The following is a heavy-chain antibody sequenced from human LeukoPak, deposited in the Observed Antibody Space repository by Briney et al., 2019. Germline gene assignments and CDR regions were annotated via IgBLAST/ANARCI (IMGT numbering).Heavy chain of an antibody. D-gene: IGHD2-2*01. CDR2: INSDGSST. Sequence: GGSLRLSCAASGFTFSSYWMHWVRQAPGKGLVWVSRINSDGSSTSYADSVKGRFTISRDNAKNTLYLQMNSLRAEDTAVYYCAKGGGGVVVVPAAIDYFDYWGQGTLVAVSS. CDR1: GFTFSSYW. V-gene: IGHV3-74*01. J-gene: IGHJ4*02. CDR3: AKGGGGVVVVPAAIDYFDY.